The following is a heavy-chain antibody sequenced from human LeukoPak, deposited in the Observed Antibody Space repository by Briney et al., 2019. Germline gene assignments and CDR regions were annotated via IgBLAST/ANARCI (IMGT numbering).Heavy chain of an antibody. V-gene: IGHV1-8*02. CDR1: GYTFTNYD. CDR3: ARGPRERTYSDF. J-gene: IGHJ4*02. CDR2: INPNSGHT. D-gene: IGHD4-11*01. Sequence: ASVKVSCKTSGYTFTNYDINWVRQAPGQGLEWMVWINPNSGHTNYAQKFQGRITMTRNTSISTAYMELSSLTSDDTAMYYGARGPRERTYSDFWGQGTLVTVSS.